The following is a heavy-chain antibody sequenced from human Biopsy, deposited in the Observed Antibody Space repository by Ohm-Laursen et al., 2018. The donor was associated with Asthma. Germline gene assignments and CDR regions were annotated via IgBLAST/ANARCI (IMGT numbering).Heavy chain of an antibody. J-gene: IGHJ4*02. CDR2: IKHDGTEK. Sequence: SLRLSCAASGFTFGDYWMSWVRQVPGKGLEWVANIKHDGTEKNHVDSLKGRFTISRDNAKNSLYLQMNSLRAEDTAVYYCARAPGPRTVGNDYGIPRHYFFDSWGQGTLVTVSS. CDR3: ARAPGPRTVGNDYGIPRHYFFDS. V-gene: IGHV3-7*03. D-gene: IGHD5-12*01. CDR1: GFTFGDYW.